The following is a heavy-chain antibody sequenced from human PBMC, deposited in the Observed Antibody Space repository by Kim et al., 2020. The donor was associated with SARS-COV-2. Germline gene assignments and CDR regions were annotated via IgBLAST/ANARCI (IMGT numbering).Heavy chain of an antibody. D-gene: IGHD3-10*01. V-gene: IGHV3-30*04. J-gene: IGHJ4*02. CDR1: GFTLSSYA. Sequence: GGSLRLSCAASGFTLSSYAMHWVRQAPGKGLEWVAVISYDGSNKYYVDSVKGRFTISRDNSKNTLYLQMNSLRAEDTAVYYCARDYKSRVVQGSSPSDWGQGTLVTVSS. CDR2: ISYDGSNK. CDR3: ARDYKSRVVQGSSPSD.